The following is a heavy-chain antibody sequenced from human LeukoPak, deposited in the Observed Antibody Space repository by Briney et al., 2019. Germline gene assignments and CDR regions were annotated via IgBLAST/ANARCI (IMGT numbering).Heavy chain of an antibody. Sequence: GGSLRLSCAASGFTFGSYSMSWVRQAPGKGLEWVANIKQDGSEKYYVDSVKGRFTISRDNAKNSLYLQMNSLRAEDTAVYYCARSAVVSRSYYFDYWGQGTLVTVSS. D-gene: IGHD4-23*01. CDR1: GFTFGSYS. J-gene: IGHJ4*02. CDR3: ARSAVVSRSYYFDY. CDR2: IKQDGSEK. V-gene: IGHV3-7*05.